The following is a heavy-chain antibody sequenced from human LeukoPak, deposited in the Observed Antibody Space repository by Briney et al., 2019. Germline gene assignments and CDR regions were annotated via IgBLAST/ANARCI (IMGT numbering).Heavy chain of an antibody. CDR2: VSWTDSTI. V-gene: IGHV3-11*01. CDR1: GFTFSDYY. J-gene: IGHJ6*02. Sequence: GGSLRLSCAASGFTFSDYYITWIRQAPGKGLEWLSYVSWTDSTIYYADSVKGRFTISWDNAKHSLYLQMNSLRAEDTAIYYCARVTPYCSGGTCYLPASYFGLDVWGQGTTVTVS. CDR3: ARVTPYCSGGTCYLPASYFGLDV. D-gene: IGHD2-15*01.